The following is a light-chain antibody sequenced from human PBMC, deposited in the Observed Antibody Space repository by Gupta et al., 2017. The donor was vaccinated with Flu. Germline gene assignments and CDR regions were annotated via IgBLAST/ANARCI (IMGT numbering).Light chain of an antibody. CDR2: KAS. V-gene: IGKV1-5*03. Sequence: DIQMTQSPSSLSASVGDRVTITCRASQSISSWLAWYQQKPGKAPKVLICKASSLQSGVPSRFSGSGSGTEFTLTISSLQPDDFATYYCQQYNSYSGTFGQGTKVEIK. CDR3: QQYNSYSGT. CDR1: QSISSW. J-gene: IGKJ1*01.